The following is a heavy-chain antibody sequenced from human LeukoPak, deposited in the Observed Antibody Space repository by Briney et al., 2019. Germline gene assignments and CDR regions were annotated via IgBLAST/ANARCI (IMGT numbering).Heavy chain of an antibody. V-gene: IGHV1-69*13. CDR1: GGIFSNYA. D-gene: IGHD3-16*01. J-gene: IGHJ5*02. CDR2: IIPILGTS. CDR3: ARADYDYFDP. Sequence: SVKVSCKASGGIFSNYAITWVRQAPGQGLEWMGEIIPILGTSKYAQMFQGRVNITADESTSTAYMELSSLRSEDTAMYYCARADYDYFDPWGQGTLVTVSS.